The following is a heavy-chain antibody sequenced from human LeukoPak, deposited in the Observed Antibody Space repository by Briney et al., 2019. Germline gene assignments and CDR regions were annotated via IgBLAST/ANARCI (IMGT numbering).Heavy chain of an antibody. CDR1: GFTFSNAW. D-gene: IGHD3-10*01. Sequence: GGSLRLSCAASGFTFSNAWMSWVRQAPGKGLEWVGRIKSKTDGGTTDYAAPVKGRFTISRDDSKNTLYLQMNSLKTEDTAVYYCTTETYYYGSGSYYNVFYWGQGTLVTVSS. V-gene: IGHV3-15*01. CDR2: IKSKTDGGTT. CDR3: TTETYYYGSGSYYNVFY. J-gene: IGHJ4*02.